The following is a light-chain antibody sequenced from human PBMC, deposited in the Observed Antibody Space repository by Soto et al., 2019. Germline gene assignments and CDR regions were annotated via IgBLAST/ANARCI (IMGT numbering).Light chain of an antibody. CDR2: TVS. J-gene: IGKJ5*01. Sequence: DIQMTQSPSYLAASVKDRVSITCRASQTISRYLNWFQQKPGEAPNILIYTVSTLQSGVPSRFSGTGSGTDFTLTITNLQPEDFATYYCQQGYDTPLTFGQVTRLDI. V-gene: IGKV1-39*01. CDR3: QQGYDTPLT. CDR1: QTISRY.